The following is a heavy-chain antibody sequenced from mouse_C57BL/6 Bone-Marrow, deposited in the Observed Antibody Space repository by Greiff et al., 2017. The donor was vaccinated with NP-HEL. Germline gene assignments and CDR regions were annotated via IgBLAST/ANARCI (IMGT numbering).Heavy chain of an antibody. CDR1: GYTFTSYW. Sequence: QVQLQQPGAELVRPGSSVKLSCKASGYTFTSYWMDWVKQRPGQGLEWIGNIYPSDSETHYNQKFKDKATLTVDKSSNTAYMQLSSLTSGDSAVYYCARALYSSTPFAYWGQGTLVTVSA. J-gene: IGHJ3*01. D-gene: IGHD2-12*01. CDR2: IYPSDSET. CDR3: ARALYSSTPFAY. V-gene: IGHV1-61*01.